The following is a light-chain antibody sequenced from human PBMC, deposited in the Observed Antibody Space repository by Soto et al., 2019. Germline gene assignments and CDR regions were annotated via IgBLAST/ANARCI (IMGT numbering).Light chain of an antibody. CDR3: QQYGGSPLVT. Sequence: EIVLTQSPGTLSLSPGERATLSCRASQSVSGSHLAWYQQKPGQAPRLLIYGASSRATGIPDRFSGSGSGRDFTLTISRLEPEDFAVYYCQQYGGSPLVTFGGGTKVEIK. CDR2: GAS. CDR1: QSVSGSH. V-gene: IGKV3-20*01. J-gene: IGKJ4*01.